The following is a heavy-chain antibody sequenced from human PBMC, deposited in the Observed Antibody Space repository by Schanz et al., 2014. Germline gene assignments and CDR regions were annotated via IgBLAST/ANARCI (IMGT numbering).Heavy chain of an antibody. Sequence: EMQLVESGGGLVQPGGSLRLSCVASGFTFSNYWMTWVRQAPGKGLEWVANIKQDESEKYYVDSVKGRFTISRDNAKNSLVLHMNSLRAEDTAVYYCVRDILHRVYDSGSPWGQGTLVTVSS. CDR3: VRDILHRVYDSGSP. J-gene: IGHJ5*02. CDR2: IKQDESEK. V-gene: IGHV3-7*04. D-gene: IGHD3-10*01. CDR1: GFTFSNYW.